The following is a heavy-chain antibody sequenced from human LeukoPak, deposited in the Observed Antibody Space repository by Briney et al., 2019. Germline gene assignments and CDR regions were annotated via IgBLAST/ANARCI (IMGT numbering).Heavy chain of an antibody. CDR2: INHSGST. CDR3: ARDGRIAARLNDAFDI. D-gene: IGHD6-6*01. CDR1: GGSFSGYY. Sequence: SETLSLTCAVYGGSFSGYYWSWIRQPPGKGLEWIGEINHSGSTNYNPSLKSRVTISVDTSKSQFSLKLSSVAAADTAVYYCARDGRIAARLNDAFDIWGQGTMVTVSS. V-gene: IGHV4-34*01. J-gene: IGHJ3*02.